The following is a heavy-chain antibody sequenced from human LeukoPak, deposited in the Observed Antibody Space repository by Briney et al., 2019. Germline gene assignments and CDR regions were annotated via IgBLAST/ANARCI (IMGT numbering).Heavy chain of an antibody. J-gene: IGHJ4*02. CDR3: ISDHTGHDNY. CDR1: GFTFSTYS. D-gene: IGHD5-12*01. Sequence: GGSLRLSCTVSGFTFSTYSMHWLRQAPGKGLEWVTVISDDGGRKYYTDSVKGRFTISRDNAKNTLSLQMNSLRADDTAVYYCISDHTGHDNYWGQGTLVTVSS. V-gene: IGHV3-30*04. CDR2: ISDDGGRK.